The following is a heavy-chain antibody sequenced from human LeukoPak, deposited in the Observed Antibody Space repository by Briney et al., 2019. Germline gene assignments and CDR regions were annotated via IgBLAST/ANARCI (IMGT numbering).Heavy chain of an antibody. D-gene: IGHD5-18*01. Sequence: GGSLRLSCAASGFTVSSNYINWVRQAPGKGLEWVSVIYSGGGTYYADSVKGRFTISSDNSKNTLYLQMNNLRVEDTAVYYCARDGSGGYRNRGVFDIWGQGTMVTVSS. CDR2: IYSGGGT. J-gene: IGHJ3*02. CDR1: GFTVSSNY. V-gene: IGHV3-53*01. CDR3: ARDGSGGYRNRGVFDI.